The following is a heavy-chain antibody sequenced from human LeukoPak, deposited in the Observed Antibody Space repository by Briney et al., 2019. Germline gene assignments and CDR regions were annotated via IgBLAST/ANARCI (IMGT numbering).Heavy chain of an antibody. J-gene: IGHJ4*02. CDR1: GYTFTGYY. D-gene: IGHD1-26*01. V-gene: IGHV1-2*02. CDR3: ARGGIVGATPHLFDY. Sequence: ASVKVSCKASGYTFTGYYIHWVRQAPGQGLEWMGWINPNSGGTNYAQKFQGRVTMTRDTSISTAYMELSRLRSDDTAVYYCARGGIVGATPHLFDYWGQGTLVTVSS. CDR2: INPNSGGT.